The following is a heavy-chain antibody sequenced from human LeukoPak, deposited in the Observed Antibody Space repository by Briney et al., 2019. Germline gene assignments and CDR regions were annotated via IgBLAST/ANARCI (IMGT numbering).Heavy chain of an antibody. CDR3: AKETYSSGWYPYFDC. CDR2: ISSSSSYI. D-gene: IGHD6-19*01. CDR1: GFTFSSYS. J-gene: IGHJ4*02. V-gene: IGHV3-21*01. Sequence: GGSLRLSCAASGFTFSSYSMNWVRQAPGKGLEWVSSISSSSSYIYYADSVKGRFTISRDNAKNSLYLQMNSLRAEDTAVYYCAKETYSSGWYPYFDCWGQGTLVTVSS.